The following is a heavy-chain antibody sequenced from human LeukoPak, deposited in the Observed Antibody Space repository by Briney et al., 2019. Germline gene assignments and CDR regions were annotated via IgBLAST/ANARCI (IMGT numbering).Heavy chain of an antibody. V-gene: IGHV3-30*18. CDR1: GFTFSSYG. CDR3: AKDRAYYYDSSGTIDY. D-gene: IGHD3-22*01. Sequence: GGSLRLSCAASGFTFSSYGMHWVRQAPGKGLEWVAVISYDGSNKYYADSVKGRFTISRDNSKNTLYLQMNSLRAEDTAVYYCAKDRAYYYDSSGTIDYWGQGTLVTVSS. CDR2: ISYDGSNK. J-gene: IGHJ4*02.